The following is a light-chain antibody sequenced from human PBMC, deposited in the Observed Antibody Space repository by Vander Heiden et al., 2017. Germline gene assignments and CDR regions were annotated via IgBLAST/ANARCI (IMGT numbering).Light chain of an antibody. Sequence: SYVLPQPPSVSVAPVHTARITCGGNHIGNNNVHWSQLTHVQAPVLGVYADSVRPSGIPERLSGSNSGDTATLTISGGEAGDEADYYCQVWDNSDNLVIFGGGTKLTVL. CDR2: ADS. CDR3: QVWDNSDNLVI. CDR1: HIGNNN. J-gene: IGLJ2*01. V-gene: IGLV3-21*02.